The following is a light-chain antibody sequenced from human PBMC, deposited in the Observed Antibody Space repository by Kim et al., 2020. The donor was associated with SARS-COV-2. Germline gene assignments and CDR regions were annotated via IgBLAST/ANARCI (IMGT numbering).Light chain of an antibody. V-gene: IGLV3-1*01. J-gene: IGLJ2*01. CDR1: ELGDKY. Sequence: VSPGQTASITCSGDELGDKYACWYQQKPGQSPVLVIYQDSKRPSGIPERFSGSNSGNTATLTISGTQAMDEADYYCQAWDSSTVVFGGGTQLTVL. CDR3: QAWDSSTVV. CDR2: QDS.